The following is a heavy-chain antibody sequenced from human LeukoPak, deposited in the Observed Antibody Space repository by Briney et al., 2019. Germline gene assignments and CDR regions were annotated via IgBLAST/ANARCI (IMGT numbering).Heavy chain of an antibody. D-gene: IGHD3-10*01. CDR3: ARDLGNRVLLWFGEAPHKDYYGMDV. V-gene: IGHV1-46*01. CDR2: INPSGGST. CDR1: GHPVTSYY. Sequence: GPVEASCNPFGHPVTSYYIQSVPQAPRHGVEGRGIINPSGGSTRSAQKVQGRVTMTRDMSTSTVYMELSSLRSQDTAVYYCARDLGNRVLLWFGEAPHKDYYGMDVWGQGTTVTVSS. J-gene: IGHJ6*02.